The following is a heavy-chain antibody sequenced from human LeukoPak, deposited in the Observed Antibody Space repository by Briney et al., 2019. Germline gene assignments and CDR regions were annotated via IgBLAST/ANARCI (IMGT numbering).Heavy chain of an antibody. CDR2: IYYSGST. CDR1: GGSISSYY. J-gene: IGHJ5*02. Sequence: PSETLSLTCTVSGGSISSYYWSWIRQPPGKGLEWIGYIYYSGSTNYNPSLKSRVTISVDTSKNQFSLKLSSVTAADTAVYYCARGAVAGTWNWFDPWGQGTLVTVSS. V-gene: IGHV4-59*08. CDR3: ARGAVAGTWNWFDP. D-gene: IGHD6-19*01.